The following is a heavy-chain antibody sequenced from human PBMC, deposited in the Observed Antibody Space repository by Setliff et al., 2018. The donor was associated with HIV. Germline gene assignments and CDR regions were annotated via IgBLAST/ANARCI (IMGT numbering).Heavy chain of an antibody. Sequence: SETLSLTCTVSGDSISSYYWTWIRQSPGKGLEWIGNIYYSGSTNFNPSLRGRVTISLDTSKNQFSLKLNSVTAADTAVYYCARGNPDYDILTGYWSHYFDYWGQGTLVTVSS. D-gene: IGHD3-9*01. CDR3: ARGNPDYDILTGYWSHYFDY. J-gene: IGHJ4*02. V-gene: IGHV4-59*01. CDR2: IYYSGST. CDR1: GDSISSYY.